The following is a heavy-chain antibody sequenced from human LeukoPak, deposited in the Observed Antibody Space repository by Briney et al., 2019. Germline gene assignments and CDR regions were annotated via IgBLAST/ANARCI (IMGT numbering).Heavy chain of an antibody. CDR3: ARDLTGPFDY. CDR1: GGSISSGGYS. D-gene: IGHD7-27*01. CDR2: IYHSGST. J-gene: IGHJ4*02. Sequence: SQTLSLTCAVSGGSISSGGYSWSWIRQPPGKGLEWIGYIYHSGSTYYNPSLKSRVTISVDRSKNQFSLKLSSVTAADTAVYYCARDLTGPFDYWGQGTLVTVSS. V-gene: IGHV4-30-2*01.